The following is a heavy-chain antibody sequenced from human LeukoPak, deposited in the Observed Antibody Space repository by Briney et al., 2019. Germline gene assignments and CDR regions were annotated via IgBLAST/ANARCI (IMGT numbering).Heavy chain of an antibody. CDR3: ARQRYSDY. D-gene: IGHD1-1*01. CDR1: GFPFSSYA. CDR2: IKEDGSEN. J-gene: IGHJ4*02. Sequence: GGSLRLSCAASGFPFSSYAMTWVRQAPGKGLEWVANIKEDGSENSYVESVKGRFTISRDNAKNSLYLQLNSLRAEDTAVYFCARQRYSDYWGQGTLVTVSS. V-gene: IGHV3-7*01.